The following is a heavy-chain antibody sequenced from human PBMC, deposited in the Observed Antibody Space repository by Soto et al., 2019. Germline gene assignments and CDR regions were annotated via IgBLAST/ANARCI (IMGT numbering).Heavy chain of an antibody. Sequence: PSETLSLTCAVSGGSISSGGYSWSWIRQPPGKGLEWIGYIYHSGSTYYNPSLKSRVTISVDRSKNQFSLKLSSVTAADTAVYYGARDKVGAVRWLGPWGQVTLVTVSS. CDR3: ARDKVGAVRWLGP. D-gene: IGHD1-26*01. V-gene: IGHV4-30-2*01. J-gene: IGHJ5*02. CDR2: IYHSGST. CDR1: GGSISSGGYS.